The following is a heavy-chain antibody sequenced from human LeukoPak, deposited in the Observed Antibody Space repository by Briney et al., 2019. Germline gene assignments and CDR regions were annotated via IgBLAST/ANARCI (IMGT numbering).Heavy chain of an antibody. CDR3: STSPSFGSSWYQFNY. V-gene: IGHV3-23*01. J-gene: IGHJ4*02. D-gene: IGHD6-13*01. Sequence: GGSLRLSCEVSGLTFYTYAMSWVRQAPGKGLEWVSAISGRDGRTYYSDSVKGRFTISRDNSQNTLYLQMKTLRAEDTAVYYCSTSPSFGSSWYQFNYWGQGALAIVSS. CDR1: GLTFYTYA. CDR2: ISGRDGRT.